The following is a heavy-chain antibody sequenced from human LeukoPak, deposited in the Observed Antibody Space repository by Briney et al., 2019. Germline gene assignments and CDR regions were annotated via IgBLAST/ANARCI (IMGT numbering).Heavy chain of an antibody. CDR2: ISGSGGST. D-gene: IGHD6-19*01. J-gene: IGHJ4*02. V-gene: IGHV3-23*01. Sequence: GGSLRLSCAASGFTFNSYAMSWVRQAPGKGLEWVSVISGSGGSTYYANSVKGRFTISRDNSKNTVYLQMTSLRTEDTAVYYCAKDQIGWAPGYVSGPLDQWGQGTLVTVSS. CDR1: GFTFNSYA. CDR3: AKDQIGWAPGYVSGPLDQ.